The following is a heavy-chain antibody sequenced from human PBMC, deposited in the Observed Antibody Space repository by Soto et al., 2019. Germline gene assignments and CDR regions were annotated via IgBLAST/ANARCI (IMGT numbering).Heavy chain of an antibody. D-gene: IGHD3-10*01. J-gene: IGHJ6*03. CDR2: IDPKSGGT. CDR1: GYTFTTYN. CDR3: VRCTAFRGHMDV. V-gene: IGHV1-2*02. Sequence: QVQLVQSGAEVKKPGASVKVSCQASGYTFTTYNLHWVRRAPGQGLEWMGWIDPKSGGTNFAQKFQGRFTMTRDTSVTTSYSAMTRLTSDDTAVYFCVRCTAFRGHMDVWGKETTVTVSS.